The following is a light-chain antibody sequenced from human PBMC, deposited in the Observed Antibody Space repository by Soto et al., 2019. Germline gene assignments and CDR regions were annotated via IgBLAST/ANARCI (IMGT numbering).Light chain of an antibody. Sequence: EIVLTQSPATRSLSPGERATLSCRASQSVSSYLAWYQQKPGQAPRLLISDASNRATGIPARFSGSGSGTDFTLTISSLEPEDFAVYYCQHRSIWPAFGQGTRLEIK. CDR1: QSVSSY. J-gene: IGKJ5*01. V-gene: IGKV3-11*01. CDR2: DAS. CDR3: QHRSIWPA.